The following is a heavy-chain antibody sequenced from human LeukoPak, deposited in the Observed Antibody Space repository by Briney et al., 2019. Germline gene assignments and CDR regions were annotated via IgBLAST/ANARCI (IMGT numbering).Heavy chain of an antibody. D-gene: IGHD3-10*01. CDR2: INSDGSST. Sequence: GGSLRLSCAASGFTFNRDWTAWVRQAPGKGLVWVSRINSDGSSTSYADSVKGRFTISRDNAKNTLYLQMNSLRAEDTAVYYCARDQRPPLWFGEFPPRRYYGMDVWGQGTTVTVSS. CDR1: GFTFNRDW. J-gene: IGHJ6*02. CDR3: ARDQRPPLWFGEFPPRRYYGMDV. V-gene: IGHV3-74*01.